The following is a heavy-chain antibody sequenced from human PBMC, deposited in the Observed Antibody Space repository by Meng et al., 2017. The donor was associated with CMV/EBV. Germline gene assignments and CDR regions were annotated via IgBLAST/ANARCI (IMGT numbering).Heavy chain of an antibody. D-gene: IGHD6-13*01. V-gene: IGHV3-23*01. CDR3: AKDLDSSSWNYYYYGMDV. Sequence: GESLKISCAASGFTFSSYAMSWVRQAPGKGLEWVSAISGSGGSTYYADSVKDRFTISRDNSKNTLYLQMNSLRAEDTAVYYCAKDLDSSSWNYYYYGMDVWGQGTTVTVSS. CDR2: ISGSGGST. J-gene: IGHJ6*02. CDR1: GFTFSSYA.